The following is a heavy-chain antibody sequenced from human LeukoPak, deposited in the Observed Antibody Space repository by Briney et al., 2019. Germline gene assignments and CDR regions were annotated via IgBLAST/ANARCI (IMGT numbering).Heavy chain of an antibody. V-gene: IGHV4-59*01. Sequence: SETLSLTCAVYGGSFSGYYWSWIRQPPGKGLEWIGYIYYSGGTNYNPSLKSRVTISVDTSKNHFSLKLSSVTAADTAVYYCARDVYYYDSSHSRAFDIWGQGTMVTVSS. D-gene: IGHD3-22*01. J-gene: IGHJ3*02. CDR2: IYYSGGT. CDR1: GGSFSGYY. CDR3: ARDVYYYDSSHSRAFDI.